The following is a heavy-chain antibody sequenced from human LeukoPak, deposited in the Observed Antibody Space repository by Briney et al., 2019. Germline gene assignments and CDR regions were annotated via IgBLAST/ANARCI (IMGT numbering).Heavy chain of an antibody. CDR3: AKPVYGGNYWGSFDY. CDR2: ISYDGSNK. CDR1: GFTFSSYG. V-gene: IGHV3-30*18. Sequence: PGRSLRLSCAASGFTFSSYGMHWVRQAPGKGLEWVAVISYDGSNKYYADSVKGRFTISRDNSKNTLYLQMNSLRAEDTAVYYCAKPVYGGNYWGSFDYWGQGTLVTVSS. J-gene: IGHJ4*02. D-gene: IGHD4-23*01.